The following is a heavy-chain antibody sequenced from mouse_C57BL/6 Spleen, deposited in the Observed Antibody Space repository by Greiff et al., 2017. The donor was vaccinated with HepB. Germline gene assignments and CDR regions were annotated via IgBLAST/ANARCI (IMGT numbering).Heavy chain of an antibody. CDR3: TTHRTYYFDY. V-gene: IGHV14-4*01. CDR2: IDPENGDT. Sequence: VQLKQSGAELVRPGASVKLSCTASGFNIKDDYMHWVKQRPEQGLEWIGWIDPENGDTEYASKFQGKATITADTSSNTAYLQLSSLTSEDTAVYYCTTHRTYYFDYWGQGTTLTVSS. CDR1: GFNIKDDY. J-gene: IGHJ2*01. D-gene: IGHD2-14*01.